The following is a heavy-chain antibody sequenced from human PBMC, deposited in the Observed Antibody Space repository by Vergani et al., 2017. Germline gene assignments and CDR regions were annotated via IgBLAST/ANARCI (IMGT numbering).Heavy chain of an antibody. CDR3: TRGPTXYYDSSGYYSAGDY. D-gene: IGHD3-22*01. CDR1: GFTFGDYA. CDR2: IRSKAYGGTT. V-gene: IGHV3-49*04. J-gene: IGHJ4*02. Sequence: VHLVESGGGLVQPGRSLTLSCTASGFTFGDYAMSWVRQAPGKGLEWVGFIRSKAYGGTTEYAASVKGRFTISRDDSKSIAYLQMNSLKTEDTAVYYCTRGPTXYYDSSGYYSAGDYWGQGTLVTVSS.